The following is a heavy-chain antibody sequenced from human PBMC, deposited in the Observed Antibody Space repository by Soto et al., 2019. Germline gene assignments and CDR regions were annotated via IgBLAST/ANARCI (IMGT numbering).Heavy chain of an antibody. D-gene: IGHD3-10*01. CDR3: ARGRCDSAGSSFGRRMDV. CDR2: TFVTGAT. Sequence: QVQLQESGPGLVKSSETLSLICFVSGEALGSGQSYWNWIRQAPGKGLEWIGQTFVTGATKYSASLKRPGTMSVDTSKSQISLSLTSVTAADSATYFCARGRCDSAGSSFGRRMDVWGQGTTVTVSS. CDR1: GEALGSGQSY. V-gene: IGHV4-61*01. J-gene: IGHJ6*02.